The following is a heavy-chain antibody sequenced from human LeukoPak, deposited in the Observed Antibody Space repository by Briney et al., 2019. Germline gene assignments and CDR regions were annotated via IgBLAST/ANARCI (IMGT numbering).Heavy chain of an antibody. Sequence: EASVKVSCKASQYTFTSYAMHWVRQAPGQRLEWMGWINAGNGNTKYSQKFQGRVTITRDTSASTAYMELSSLRSEDTAVYYCARVVKWNCSGGSCYGTSTPFDYWGQGTLVTVSS. CDR3: ARVVKWNCSGGSCYGTSTPFDY. V-gene: IGHV1-3*01. J-gene: IGHJ4*02. D-gene: IGHD2-15*01. CDR1: QYTFTSYA. CDR2: INAGNGNT.